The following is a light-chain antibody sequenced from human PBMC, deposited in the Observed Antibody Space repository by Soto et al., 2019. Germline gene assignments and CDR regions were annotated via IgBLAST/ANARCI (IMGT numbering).Light chain of an antibody. CDR2: LTSDGSH. J-gene: IGLJ1*01. Sequence: QSVLTQSPSDSASLGASVKLTCTLSSGHSSYAIAWHQQQTEKGPRYLMKLTSDGSHYKGGGIPDRFSGSSSGAERYLTISSLQSEDEADYYCQTWGTGIQVFGTGTKLTVL. V-gene: IGLV4-69*01. CDR1: SGHSSYA. CDR3: QTWGTGIQV.